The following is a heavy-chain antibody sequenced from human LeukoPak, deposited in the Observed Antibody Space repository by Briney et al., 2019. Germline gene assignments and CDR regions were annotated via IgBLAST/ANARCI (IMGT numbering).Heavy chain of an antibody. D-gene: IGHD2-15*01. CDR3: ARLGYCSAGSCYSGFDY. V-gene: IGHV4-4*02. CDR2: IYHSGST. Sequence: PSGTLSLTCVVSGGSISIINWWSWVRQPPGKGLEWIGEIYHSGSTNYNPSLKSRVTMSVDKSKNQFSLTLSSVTAADTAVYYCARLGYCSAGSCYSGFDYWGQGTLVTVSS. CDR1: GGSISIINW. J-gene: IGHJ4*02.